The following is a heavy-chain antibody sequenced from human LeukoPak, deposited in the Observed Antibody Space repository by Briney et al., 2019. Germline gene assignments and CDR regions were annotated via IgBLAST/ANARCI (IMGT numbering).Heavy chain of an antibody. CDR1: GYTFTSYA. V-gene: IGHV1-8*03. CDR3: ARGYGSGSYYQT. D-gene: IGHD3-10*01. CDR2: MNPNSGNT. Sequence: GASVKVSCKASGYTFTSYAMNWVRQAPGQGLEWMGWMNPNSGNTGYAQKFQGRVTITRNTSISTAYMELSSLRSEDTAVYYCARGYGSGSYYQTWGQGTLVTVSS. J-gene: IGHJ5*02.